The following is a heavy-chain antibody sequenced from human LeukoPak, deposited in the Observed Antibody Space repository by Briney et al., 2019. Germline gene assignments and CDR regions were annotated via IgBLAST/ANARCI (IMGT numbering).Heavy chain of an antibody. J-gene: IGHJ4*02. CDR2: FDPEDGGT. D-gene: IGHD2-2*02. V-gene: IGHV1-24*01. CDR3: ATPAEGCLSTSCYTHLGLFDY. CDR1: GYTLTELS. Sequence: ASVKVSCKVSGYTLTELSMHWVRQAPGKGLEWMGGFDPEDGGTIYAQKFQGRVTMTEDTSTDTAYMELSSLRSEDTAVYYCATPAEGCLSTSCYTHLGLFDYWGQGTLVTVSS.